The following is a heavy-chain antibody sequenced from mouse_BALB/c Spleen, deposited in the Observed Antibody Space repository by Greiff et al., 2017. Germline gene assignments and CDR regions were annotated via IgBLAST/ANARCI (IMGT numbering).Heavy chain of an antibody. Sequence: VMLVESGPGLVAPSQSLSITCTVSGFSLTSYGVHWVRQPPGKGLEWLGVIWAGGSTNYNSALMSRLSISKDNSKSQVFLKMNSLQTDDTAMYYCARGDGNYWYFDVWGAGTTVTVSS. CDR3: ARGDGNYWYFDV. J-gene: IGHJ1*01. D-gene: IGHD2-1*01. CDR2: IWAGGST. CDR1: GFSLTSYG. V-gene: IGHV2-9*02.